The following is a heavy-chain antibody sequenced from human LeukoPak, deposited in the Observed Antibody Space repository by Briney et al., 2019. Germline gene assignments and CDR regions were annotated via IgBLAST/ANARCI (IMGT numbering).Heavy chain of an antibody. CDR2: IYYSGST. CDR3: ASRYSSGWYGY. Sequence: SETLSLTCTVSGGSISSGDYYWSWIRQPPGKGLEWIGYIYYSGSTNYNPSLKSRVTISVDTSKNQFSLKLSSVTAADTAVYYCASRYSSGWYGYWGQGTLVTVSS. CDR1: GGSISSGDYY. D-gene: IGHD6-19*01. V-gene: IGHV4-61*08. J-gene: IGHJ4*02.